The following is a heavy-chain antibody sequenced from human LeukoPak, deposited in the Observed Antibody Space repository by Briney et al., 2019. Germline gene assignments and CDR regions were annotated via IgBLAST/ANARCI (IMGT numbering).Heavy chain of an antibody. Sequence: SETLSLTCTVSGGSISSYYWSWIRQPPGKGLEWIGYIYYSGSTTYNPSLKSRVSISLDTSKNQFSLKLTSVTAADTAVYYCARSAGYQLLEGYYYYMDVGGKGTTVTVSS. J-gene: IGHJ6*03. CDR3: ARSAGYQLLEGYYYYMDV. V-gene: IGHV4-59*01. CDR1: GGSISSYY. D-gene: IGHD2-2*01. CDR2: IYYSGST.